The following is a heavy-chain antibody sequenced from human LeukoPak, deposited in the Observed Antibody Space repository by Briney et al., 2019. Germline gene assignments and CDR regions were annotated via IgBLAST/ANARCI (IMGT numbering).Heavy chain of an antibody. CDR2: IYNSGST. Sequence: SETLSLTCTVSSGSLSSYYWSWVRQPAGKGLEWVGRIYNSGSTKYNASLKSGVTMIVETYKKKCSLNQSSVSAADPAVYYCARVAFHSSGYRFDYPGQGTLVTVSS. J-gene: IGHJ4*02. V-gene: IGHV4-4*07. CDR1: SGSLSSYY. D-gene: IGHD3-22*01. CDR3: ARVAFHSSGYRFDY.